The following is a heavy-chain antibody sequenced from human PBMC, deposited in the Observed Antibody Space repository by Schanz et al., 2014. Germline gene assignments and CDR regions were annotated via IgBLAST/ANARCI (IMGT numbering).Heavy chain of an antibody. J-gene: IGHJ4*02. CDR1: EFSFSSFA. D-gene: IGHD3-22*01. V-gene: IGHV3-30*02. Sequence: QVYLVESGGDLVKPGGSLRLSCAASEFSFSSFAMSWVRQAPGKGLEWVANIGYDGSEKYYVDSVKGRFTISRDNSKDTLYLQMSGLTPEDTAVYYCAKQHGVIQQVSDYWGQGTLVTVSS. CDR2: IGYDGSEK. CDR3: AKQHGVIQQVSDY.